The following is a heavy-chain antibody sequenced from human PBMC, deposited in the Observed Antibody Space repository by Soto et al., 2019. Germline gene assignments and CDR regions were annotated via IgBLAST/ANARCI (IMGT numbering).Heavy chain of an antibody. Sequence: EAQLVESGGGLVQPGGSLTLSCTASGITLNIYWMHWIRQAPGKGLVWVSRINPDSTTLTYGDTVTGRVTISRDSAKNTLYLQMNGMIAEETVIDYCTNDTVGARESRGQGTRVTVSS. CDR3: TNDTVGARES. J-gene: IGHJ4*02. CDR1: GITLNIYW. V-gene: IGHV3-74*01. D-gene: IGHD3-22*01. CDR2: INPDSTTL.